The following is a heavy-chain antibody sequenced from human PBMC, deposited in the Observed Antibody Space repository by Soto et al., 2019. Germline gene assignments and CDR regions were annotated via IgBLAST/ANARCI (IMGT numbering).Heavy chain of an antibody. J-gene: IGHJ6*02. V-gene: IGHV1-69*13. CDR2: IIPIFGTA. CDR1: GYTFTDYY. Sequence: SVKVSCKTSGYTFTDYYMHWVRQAPGQGLEWMGGIIPIFGTANYAQKFQGRVTITADESTSTAYMELSSLRSEDTAVYYCAKGVXWFGELLPPYYYYGMDVWGQGTTVTVSS. CDR3: AKGVXWFGELLPPYYYYGMDV. D-gene: IGHD3-10*01.